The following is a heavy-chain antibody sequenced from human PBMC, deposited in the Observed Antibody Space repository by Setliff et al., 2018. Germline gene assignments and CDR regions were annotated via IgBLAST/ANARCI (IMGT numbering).Heavy chain of an antibody. D-gene: IGHD6-13*01. J-gene: IGHJ6*02. CDR2: IYYSGST. CDR3: ARDEGSSYFYGMDV. V-gene: IGHV4-59*01. CDR1: GGSISSYY. Sequence: SETLSLTCTVSGGSISSYYWSWIRQPPGKGLEWIGYIYYSGSTNYNPSLQSRVTISVDASKNQFSLKLSSVTAADTAVYYCARDEGSSYFYGMDVWGQGTTVTVSS.